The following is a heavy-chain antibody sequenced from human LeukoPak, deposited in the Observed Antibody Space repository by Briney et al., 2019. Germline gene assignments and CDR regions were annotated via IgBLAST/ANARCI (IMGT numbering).Heavy chain of an antibody. J-gene: IGHJ4*02. CDR1: GITFRNYA. CDR3: AKDYGSNQGFDH. D-gene: IGHD4-17*01. CDR2: IQYDGSNE. V-gene: IGHV3-30*02. Sequence: PGGSLRLSCAASGITFRNYAMSWVRQAPGKGLEWVAFIQYDGSNEYYADSEKGRFTISRDNFKLYLQMNSLRAEDSAMYYCAKDYGSNQGFDHWGQGTLVTVSS.